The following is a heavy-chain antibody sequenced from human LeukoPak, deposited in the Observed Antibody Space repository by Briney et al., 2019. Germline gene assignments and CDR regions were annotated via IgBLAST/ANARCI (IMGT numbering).Heavy chain of an antibody. CDR3: AKEGYSGSPFVEN. CDR2: ISGSGDRI. D-gene: IGHD5-12*01. V-gene: IGHV3-23*01. CDR1: GFTFRTYA. Sequence: GGSLRLSCTPSGFTFRTYAMIGVRQSRGKGVEWVSGISGSGDRIYYADTEKGRCTISRDNSKNTMYLQMYSLRAEDTAAYYCAKEGYSGSPFVENWGQGTLVTVS. J-gene: IGHJ4*02.